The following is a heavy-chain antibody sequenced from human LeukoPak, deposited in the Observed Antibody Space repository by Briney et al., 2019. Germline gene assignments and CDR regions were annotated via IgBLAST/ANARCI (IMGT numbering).Heavy chain of an antibody. CDR2: IYSGGST. V-gene: IGHV3-66*04. D-gene: IGHD6-13*01. CDR1: GFTVSSNY. J-gene: IGHJ4*02. Sequence: GGSLRLSCAASGFTVSSNYMSWVRQAPGKGLEWVSVIYSGGSTYYADSVKGRFTISRDNSKNTLYLQMSSLRAEDTAVYYCARRAAAALTGNYWGQGTLVTVSS. CDR3: ARRAAAALTGNY.